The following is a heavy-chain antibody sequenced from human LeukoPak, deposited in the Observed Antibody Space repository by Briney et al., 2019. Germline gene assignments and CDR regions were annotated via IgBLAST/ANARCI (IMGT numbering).Heavy chain of an antibody. CDR1: GYTFTGYY. V-gene: IGHV1-2*02. J-gene: IGHJ4*02. CDR2: INPNSGGT. Sequence: GASVKVSCKASGYTFTGYYMHWVRQAPGQGLEWMGWINPNSGGTNYAQKFQGRATMTRDTSISTAYMELSRLRSDDTAVYYCASTPDRRGYSGYDLGPLDYWGQGTLVTVSS. CDR3: ASTPDRRGYSGYDLGPLDY. D-gene: IGHD5-12*01.